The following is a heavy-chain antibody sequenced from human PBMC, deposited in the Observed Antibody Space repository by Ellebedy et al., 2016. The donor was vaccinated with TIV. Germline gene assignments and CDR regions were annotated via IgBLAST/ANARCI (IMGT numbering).Heavy chain of an antibody. CDR1: GFSFSSYA. D-gene: IGHD2-15*01. V-gene: IGHV3-30-3*01. CDR2: ISYEGSNQ. J-gene: IGHJ1*01. CDR3: ARSVIAATPQYFHY. Sequence: GGSLRLSCAASGFSFSSYAMHWVRQAPGKGLEWVAVISYEGSNQNYADSVKGRFTISRDNSKNTLYLQMNSLRAEDTAVYFCARSVIAATPQYFHYWGQGTLVTVAS.